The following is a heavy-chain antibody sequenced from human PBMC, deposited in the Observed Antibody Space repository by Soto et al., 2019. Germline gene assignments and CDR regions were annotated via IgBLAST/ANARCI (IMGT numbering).Heavy chain of an antibody. J-gene: IGHJ5*02. Sequence: SETMDLTSTVSGGSVSSGRYYWSWIRRPPGKGLEWIGYIYYSGSTNYNPSLKSRVTISVDTSKNQFSLKLSSVTAADTAVYYRARDRRGPFDPWGQGTLVTVSS. CDR1: GGSVSSGRYY. CDR2: IYYSGST. D-gene: IGHD6-6*01. V-gene: IGHV4-61*01. CDR3: ARDRRGPFDP.